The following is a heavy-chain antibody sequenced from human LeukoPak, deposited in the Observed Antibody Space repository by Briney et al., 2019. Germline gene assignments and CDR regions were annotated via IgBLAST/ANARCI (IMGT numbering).Heavy chain of an antibody. CDR1: GFTFSSYE. D-gene: IGHD4-23*01. CDR2: ISSSGSTI. J-gene: IGHJ4*02. Sequence: GGSLRLSCAASGFTFSSYEMNWVRQAPGKGLEWVSYISSSGSTIYYADSAKGRFTISRDNAKNSLYLQMNSLRAEDTAVYYCARDYGGSSPFDYWGQGTLVTVSS. V-gene: IGHV3-48*03. CDR3: ARDYGGSSPFDY.